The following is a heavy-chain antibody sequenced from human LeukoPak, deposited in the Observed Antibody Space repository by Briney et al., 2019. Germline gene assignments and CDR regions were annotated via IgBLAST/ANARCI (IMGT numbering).Heavy chain of an antibody. J-gene: IGHJ4*02. Sequence: GASVKVSCKASGGTFSSYVINWVRQAPGQGLEWMGWINPNSGGTNYAQKFQGRVTMTRDTSISTAYMELSRLRSDDTAVYYCARKLSQPTFDYFDYWGQGTLVTVSS. CDR3: ARKLSQPTFDYFDY. CDR1: GGTFSSYV. V-gene: IGHV1-2*02. CDR2: INPNSGGT. D-gene: IGHD6-6*01.